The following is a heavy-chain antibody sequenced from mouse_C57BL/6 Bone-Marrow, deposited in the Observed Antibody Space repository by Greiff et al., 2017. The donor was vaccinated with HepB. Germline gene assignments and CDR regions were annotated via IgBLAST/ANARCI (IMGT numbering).Heavy chain of an antibody. CDR1: GFTFSDYG. Sequence: EVKLMESGGGLVKPGGSLKLSCAASGFTFSDYGMHWVRQAPEKGLEWVAYISSGSSTIYYADTVKGRFTISRDNAKNTLFLQMTSLRSEDTAMDYCARTITTYYYAMDYWGQGTAVTVSS. V-gene: IGHV5-17*01. CDR2: ISSGSSTI. J-gene: IGHJ4*01. CDR3: ARTITTYYYAMDY. D-gene: IGHD2-4*01.